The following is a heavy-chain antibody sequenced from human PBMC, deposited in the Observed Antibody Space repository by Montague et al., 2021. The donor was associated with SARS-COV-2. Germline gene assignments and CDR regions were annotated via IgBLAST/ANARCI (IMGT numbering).Heavy chain of an antibody. D-gene: IGHD4-23*01. V-gene: IGHV4-59*02. Sequence: SETLSLTCTVSGDSVSSNNWRWVGQPQGWGPVRKGYIIHSASTKKHSLNSRVTMSLDTSKNHFSLNLISVTAADTAVYYCAKASRGYGGDFDSWGQGTLVIVSS. CDR3: AKASRGYGGDFDS. J-gene: IGHJ4*02. CDR2: IIHSAST. CDR1: GDSVSSNN.